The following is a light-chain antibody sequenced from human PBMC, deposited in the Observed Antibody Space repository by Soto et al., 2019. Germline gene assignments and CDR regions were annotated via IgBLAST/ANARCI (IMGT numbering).Light chain of an antibody. CDR3: QQYNNWPYT. V-gene: IGKV3-15*01. CDR2: GAS. CDR1: QSVSSSY. Sequence: EIVLTQSPGTLSLSPGERATLSCRASQSVSSSYLAWYQQKPGQAPRLLIYGASTRATGIQARFSGSGSGTEFTLTISSLQSEDFAVYYCQQYNNWPYTFGQGTKLEIK. J-gene: IGKJ2*01.